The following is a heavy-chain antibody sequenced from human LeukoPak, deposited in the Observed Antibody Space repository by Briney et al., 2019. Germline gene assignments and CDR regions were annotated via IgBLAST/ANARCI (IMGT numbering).Heavy chain of an antibody. CDR2: ISWNSGGI. D-gene: IGHD5-24*01. CDR3: ARARSRQRHYFDY. Sequence: GRSLRLSCAASGFTFDDYAMHWVRQAPGKGLEWVSGISWNSGGIGYADSVKGRFTISRDNAKNSLYLQMNSLRAEDTAVYYCARARSRQRHYFDYWGQGTLVTVSS. J-gene: IGHJ4*02. V-gene: IGHV3-9*01. CDR1: GFTFDDYA.